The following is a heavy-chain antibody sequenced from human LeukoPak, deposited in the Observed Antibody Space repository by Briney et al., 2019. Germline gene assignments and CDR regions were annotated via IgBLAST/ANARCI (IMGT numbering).Heavy chain of an antibody. CDR3: ARRGDGYNPYYFDY. J-gene: IGHJ4*02. CDR1: GYRFATYW. CDR2: IYPDDSDT. V-gene: IGHV5-51*01. Sequence: GESLKISCKDSGYRFATYWIAWVRQMPGKGLECMGFIYPDDSDTRYSPSFQGQVTISADKSISTAYLQWSSLKASDTAMYYCARRGDGYNPYYFDYWGQGTLVTVSS. D-gene: IGHD5-24*01.